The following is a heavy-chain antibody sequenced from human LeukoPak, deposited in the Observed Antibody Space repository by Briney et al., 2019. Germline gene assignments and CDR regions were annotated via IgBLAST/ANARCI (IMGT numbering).Heavy chain of an antibody. CDR2: IYYSGST. CDR3: ARALGGGYCSSTSCYTAAFDI. J-gene: IGHJ3*02. D-gene: IGHD2-2*02. Sequence: SETLSLTCTVSGGSISSGGYYWSWIRQHPGKGLEWIGYIYYSGSTHYNPSLKSRVTISVDTSKNQFSLKLSSVTAADTAVYYCARALGGGYCSSTSCYTAAFDIWGQGTMVTVSS. CDR1: GGSISSGGYY. V-gene: IGHV4-31*03.